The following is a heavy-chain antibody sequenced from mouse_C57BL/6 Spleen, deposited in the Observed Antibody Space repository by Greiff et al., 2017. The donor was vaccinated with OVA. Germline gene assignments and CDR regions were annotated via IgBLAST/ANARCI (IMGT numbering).Heavy chain of an antibody. CDR2: ISSGGSYT. Sequence: EVKLVESGGDLVKPGGSLKLSCAASGFTFSSYGMSWVRQTPDKRLEWVATISSGGSYTYYPDSVKGRFTISRDNAKNTLYLQMSSLQAEDTAMYYCPSLGLFWGTGTTVTVSS. V-gene: IGHV5-6*01. D-gene: IGHD3-1*01. J-gene: IGHJ1*03. CDR3: PSLGLF. CDR1: GFTFSSYG.